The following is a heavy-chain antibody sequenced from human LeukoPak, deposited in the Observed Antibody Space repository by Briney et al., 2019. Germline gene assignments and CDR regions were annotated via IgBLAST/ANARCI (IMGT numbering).Heavy chain of an antibody. CDR3: AKEGVTALRWFDP. CDR1: GFTFSSYA. CDR2: ISGSGGNT. J-gene: IGHJ5*02. Sequence: GGSLRLSCAASGFTFSSYAMNWVRQAPGKGLEWVSEISGSGGNTYYADSMKGRFTISRDNSKNTLYLQMNSLRAEDTAVYYCAKEGVTALRWFDPWGQGTLVTVSS. D-gene: IGHD2-21*02. V-gene: IGHV3-23*01.